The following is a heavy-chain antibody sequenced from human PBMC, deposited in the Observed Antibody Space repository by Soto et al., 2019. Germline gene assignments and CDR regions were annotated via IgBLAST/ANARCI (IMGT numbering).Heavy chain of an antibody. CDR1: GFTFSSYG. J-gene: IGHJ6*02. V-gene: IGHV3-30*18. CDR3: AKGQQLVYYYGMDV. D-gene: IGHD6-13*01. CDR2: ISYDGSNK. Sequence: QVQLVESGGGVVQPGRSLRLSCAAYGFTFSSYGMHWVRQAQGEGLEWVAVISYDGSNKYYADSVKGRFTISRDNSKNTLYLQMNSLRAEDTAVYYCAKGQQLVYYYGMDVWGQGTTVTVSS.